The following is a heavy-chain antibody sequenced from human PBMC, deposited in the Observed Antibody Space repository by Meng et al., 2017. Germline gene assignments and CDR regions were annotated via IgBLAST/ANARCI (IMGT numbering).Heavy chain of an antibody. J-gene: IGHJ5*02. CDR2: IKQDGSEK. CDR1: GFTFSSYW. Sequence: GESLKISCAASGFTFSSYWMSWVRQAPGKGLEWVANIKQDGSEKYYVDSVKGRFTISRDNAKNSLYLQMNSLRAEDTAVYYCARDIVVVVAATRWFDPWGQGTLVTVSS. D-gene: IGHD2-15*01. V-gene: IGHV3-7*01. CDR3: ARDIVVVVAATRWFDP.